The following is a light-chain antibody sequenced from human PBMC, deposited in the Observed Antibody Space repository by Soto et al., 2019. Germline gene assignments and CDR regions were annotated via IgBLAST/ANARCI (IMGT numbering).Light chain of an antibody. Sequence: QSVLTQPASASGSPGQSITISCTGTSSDVGGYNYVSWYQQHPGKAPKLIIYEVSNRPSGVSNRFSGSKSGNTASLTISGLQAEDEADYSCNSYTSKSTGVFGTGTKLTVL. CDR1: SSDVGGYNY. J-gene: IGLJ1*01. V-gene: IGLV2-14*01. CDR3: NSYTSKSTGV. CDR2: EVS.